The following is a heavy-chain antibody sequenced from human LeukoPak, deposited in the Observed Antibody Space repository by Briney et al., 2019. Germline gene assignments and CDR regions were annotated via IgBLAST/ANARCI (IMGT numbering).Heavy chain of an antibody. CDR3: ARGPSGDSSGYYPTY. D-gene: IGHD3-22*01. J-gene: IGHJ4*02. CDR1: GYSISSGYY. CDR2: IYHSGST. V-gene: IGHV4-38-2*02. Sequence: SETLSLTCTVSGYSISSGYYWGWIRQPPGKGLEWIGSIYHSGSTNYNPSLKSRVTISVDTSKNQFSLKLSSVTAADTAVYYCARGPSGDSSGYYPTYWGQGTLVTVSS.